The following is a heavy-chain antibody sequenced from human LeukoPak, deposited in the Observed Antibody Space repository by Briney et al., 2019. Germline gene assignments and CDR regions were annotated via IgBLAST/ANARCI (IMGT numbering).Heavy chain of an antibody. CDR1: GFTFSSYE. D-gene: IGHD3-22*01. CDR3: ARVWLGSSGYLDY. Sequence: GGSLRLSCAASGFTFSSYEMNWVRQAPGKGLEWVSYISSSGSTIYYADSVKGRFTISRDNAKNSLYLQMNSLRAEDTALYYCARVWLGSSGYLDYWGQGTLVTVSS. CDR2: ISSSGSTI. V-gene: IGHV3-48*03. J-gene: IGHJ4*02.